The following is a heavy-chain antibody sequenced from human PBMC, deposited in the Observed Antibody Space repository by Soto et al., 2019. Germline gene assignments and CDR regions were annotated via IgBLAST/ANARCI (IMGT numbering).Heavy chain of an antibody. D-gene: IGHD6-13*01. CDR2: ISGSGGST. CDR1: GFTFSSYA. V-gene: IGHV3-23*01. CDR3: AKDSDSSSWYDY. Sequence: GSLRLSCAASGFTFSSYAMSWVRQAPGKGLEWVSAISGSGGSTYYADSVKGRFTISRDNSKNTLYLQMNSLRAEDTAVYYCAKDSDSSSWYDYWGQGTLVTVSS. J-gene: IGHJ4*02.